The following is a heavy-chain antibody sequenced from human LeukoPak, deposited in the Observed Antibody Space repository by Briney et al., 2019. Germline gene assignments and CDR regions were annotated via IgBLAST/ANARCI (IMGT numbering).Heavy chain of an antibody. Sequence: GGSLRLSCAASGFTFSSYWMSWVRQAPGKGLEWVANIKQDGSEKYYVDSVKGRFTISRDNSKNTLYLQMNSLRPEDTAVYYCAKDDGSNWYYFDYWGQGTVVTVSS. J-gene: IGHJ4*02. CDR1: GFTFSSYW. D-gene: IGHD6-13*01. CDR2: IKQDGSEK. CDR3: AKDDGSNWYYFDY. V-gene: IGHV3-7*01.